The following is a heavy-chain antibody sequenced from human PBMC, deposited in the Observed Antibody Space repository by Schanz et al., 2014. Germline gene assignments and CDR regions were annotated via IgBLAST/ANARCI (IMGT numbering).Heavy chain of an antibody. J-gene: IGHJ5*02. V-gene: IGHV1-46*01. CDR2: INLSGGST. D-gene: IGHD2-2*01. Sequence: QVQLVQSGAEVRKPGASVKVSCKASGYTFISYGISWVRQAPGQGLEWMGIINLSGGSTNNAQKFQGRLTMTRDTSTSTVYMELSSLRSDDTAVYYCARDRRRYCSTASCLHDNWFDPWGQGTLVIVSS. CDR1: GYTFISYG. CDR3: ARDRRRYCSTASCLHDNWFDP.